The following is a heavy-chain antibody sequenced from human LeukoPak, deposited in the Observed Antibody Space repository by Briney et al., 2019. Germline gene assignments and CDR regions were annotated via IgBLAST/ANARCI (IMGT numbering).Heavy chain of an antibody. CDR1: AFTVYNNY. Sequence: GGSLRLACAASAFTVYNNYMRWVRQAPGKGLEFVSLIYRVGTTSYADSVKGRFTISRDNAENSLYLQMHTLRDEDTAVYYCATNPHSGSWGWGQGTMVTVSS. J-gene: IGHJ3*01. CDR3: ATNPHSGSWG. CDR2: IYRVGTT. V-gene: IGHV3-66*01. D-gene: IGHD1-26*01.